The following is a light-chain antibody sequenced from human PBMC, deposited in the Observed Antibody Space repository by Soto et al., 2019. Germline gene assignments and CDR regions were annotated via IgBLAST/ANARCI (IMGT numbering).Light chain of an antibody. CDR3: QHYNSYSEA. J-gene: IGKJ1*01. CDR2: KAS. Sequence: DIQMTQSPSTLSASVGDRVTITCRASQSISNWLAWYQQKPGKAPKLLIYKASTLKSGVPSRFSGSGSGTEFTRTISSLQPDDFATYYCQHYNSYSEAFGQGTKVDIK. V-gene: IGKV1-5*03. CDR1: QSISNW.